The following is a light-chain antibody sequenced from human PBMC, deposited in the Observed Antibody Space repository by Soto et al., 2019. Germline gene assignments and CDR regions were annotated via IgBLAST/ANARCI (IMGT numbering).Light chain of an antibody. CDR1: SSDVGGYNY. Sequence: QSALTQPASVSGSPGQSITISCTGTSSDVGGYNYVSWYQQQPGKAPKLMIYEVSNRPSGVSNRFSGSKSGNTASLTISGLQAEDEAYYYCSSYTSSSHYVFGTGTKLTVL. CDR3: SSYTSSSHYV. CDR2: EVS. V-gene: IGLV2-14*01. J-gene: IGLJ1*01.